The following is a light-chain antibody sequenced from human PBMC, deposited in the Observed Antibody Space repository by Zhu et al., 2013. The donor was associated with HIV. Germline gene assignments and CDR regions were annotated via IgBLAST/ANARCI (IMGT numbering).Light chain of an antibody. CDR3: GTWDSSLSSYV. CDR1: TSNIGNNY. V-gene: IGLV1-51*02. J-gene: IGLJ1*01. CDR2: RNN. Sequence: QSVLTQPPSVSAAPGQKVTISCSGSTSNIGNNYVSWYQQFPGTAPKLLIYRNNQRPSGIPDRFSGSKSGTSATLGITGLQTGDEADYYCGTWDSSLSSYVFGTGTKVTVL.